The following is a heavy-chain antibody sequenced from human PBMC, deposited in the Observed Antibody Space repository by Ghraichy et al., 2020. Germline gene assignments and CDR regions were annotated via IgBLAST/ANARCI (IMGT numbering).Heavy chain of an antibody. V-gene: IGHV4-31*03. J-gene: IGHJ2*01. D-gene: IGHD4-23*01. CDR1: GGSITTGGYY. CDR2: IYHTGIT. CDR3: ARVNPSVEENNWSFDL. Sequence: LRLSCTVSGGSITTGGYYWSWIRQHPGKGPEWIGHIYHTGITHDNPSLQSRLSISMDTSQSQFSLELTSVTAADTAVYFCARVNPSVEENNWSFDLWGRGTLVTVSS.